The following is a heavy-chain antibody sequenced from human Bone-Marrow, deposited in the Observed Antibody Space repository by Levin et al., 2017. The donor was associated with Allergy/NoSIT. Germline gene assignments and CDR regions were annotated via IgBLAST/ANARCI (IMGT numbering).Heavy chain of an antibody. CDR2: IISIVGTA. J-gene: IGHJ6*03. CDR3: ARGGVDIVATMTCCYYYSLDV. D-gene: IGHD5-12*01. Sequence: PGESLKISCKASGGTFSSYAISWVRQAPGQGREWMGGIISIVGTANHAQKLQGRVTSTADEPTSTADMELSRLRSEDTAVYYCARGGVDIVATMTCCYYYSLDVWGKGTTVTVSS. V-gene: IGHV1-69*01. CDR1: GGTFSSYA.